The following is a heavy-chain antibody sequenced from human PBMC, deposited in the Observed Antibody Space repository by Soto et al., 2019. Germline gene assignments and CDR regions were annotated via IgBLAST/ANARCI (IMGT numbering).Heavy chain of an antibody. CDR2: ISYDGSNK. CDR1: GFTFSSYA. D-gene: IGHD3-3*01. Sequence: GGSLRLSCAASGFTFSSYAMHWVRQAPGKGLEWVAVISYDGSNKYYADSVKGRFTISRDNSKNTLYLQMNSQRAEDTAVYYCASWSAFDIWGQGTMVTVSS. V-gene: IGHV3-30-3*01. J-gene: IGHJ3*02. CDR3: ASWSAFDI.